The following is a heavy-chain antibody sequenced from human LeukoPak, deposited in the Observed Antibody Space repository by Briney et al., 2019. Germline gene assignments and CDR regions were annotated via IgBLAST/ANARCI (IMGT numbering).Heavy chain of an antibody. CDR3: AKCSPYGDYCFDY. CDR1: GFTFSSYA. CDR2: ISGSGGGT. J-gene: IGHJ4*02. Sequence: GGSLRLSCAASGFTFSSYAMSCVRQAPGKGLEWGSAISGSGGGTYYADSVKRRFTISRDNSKNTLYLQMNSLRAEDTAVYYCAKCSPYGDYCFDYWGQGTLVTVSS. V-gene: IGHV3-23*01. D-gene: IGHD4-17*01.